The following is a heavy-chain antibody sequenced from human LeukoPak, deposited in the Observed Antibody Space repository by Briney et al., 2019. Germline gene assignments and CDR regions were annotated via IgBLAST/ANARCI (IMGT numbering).Heavy chain of an antibody. J-gene: IGHJ4*02. V-gene: IGHV1-69*13. CDR1: GGTFSSYA. CDR3: ARLNFGGCSSTSYYLGFDY. Sequence: GASVKVSCKASGGTFSSYAISWVRQAPGQGLEWMGGIIPIFGTANYAQRFQGRVTITADESTSTAYMELSSLRSEDTAVYYCARLNFGGCSSTSYYLGFDYWGQGTLVTVSS. D-gene: IGHD2-2*01. CDR2: IIPIFGTA.